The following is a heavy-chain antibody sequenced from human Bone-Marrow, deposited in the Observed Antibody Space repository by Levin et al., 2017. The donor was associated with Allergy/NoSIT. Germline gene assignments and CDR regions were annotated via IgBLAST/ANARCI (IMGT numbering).Heavy chain of an antibody. J-gene: IGHJ5*02. CDR2: INHSGST. CDR1: GGSFSGYY. V-gene: IGHV4-34*01. CDR3: ARGYSSSWYRGLWFDP. Sequence: SETLSLTCAVYGGSFSGYYWSWIRQPPGKGLEWIGEINHSGSTNYNPSLKSRVTISVDTSKNQFSLKLSSVTAADTAVYYCARGYSSSWYRGLWFDPWGQGTLVTVSS. D-gene: IGHD6-13*01.